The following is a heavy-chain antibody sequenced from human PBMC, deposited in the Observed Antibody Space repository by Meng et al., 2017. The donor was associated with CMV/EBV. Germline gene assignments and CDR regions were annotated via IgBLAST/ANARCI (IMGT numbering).Heavy chain of an antibody. J-gene: IGHJ4*02. CDR2: IYYSGST. V-gene: IGHV4-39*07. CDR3: AGEHVPYSSSWYYFDY. CDR1: GGSISSSSYY. D-gene: IGHD6-13*01. Sequence: SETLSLTCTVSGGSISSSSYYWGWIRQPLGKGLEWIGSIYYSGSTYYNPSLKSRVTISVDTSKNQFSLKLSSVTAADTAVYYCAGEHVPYSSSWYYFDYWGQGTLVTVSS.